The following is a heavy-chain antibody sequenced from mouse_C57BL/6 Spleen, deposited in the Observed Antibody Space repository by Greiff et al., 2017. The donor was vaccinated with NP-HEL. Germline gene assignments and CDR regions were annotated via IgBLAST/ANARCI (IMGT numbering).Heavy chain of an antibody. Sequence: VQLQQSGAELVRPGTSVKMSCKASGYTFTNYWIGWAKQRPGHGLEWIGDIYPGGGYTNYNEKFKGKATLTADKSSSTAYMQFSSLTSEDSAIYYCARAYSNSYYAMDYWGQGTSVTVSS. CDR3: ARAYSNSYYAMDY. CDR1: GYTFTNYW. V-gene: IGHV1-63*01. J-gene: IGHJ4*01. D-gene: IGHD2-5*01. CDR2: IYPGGGYT.